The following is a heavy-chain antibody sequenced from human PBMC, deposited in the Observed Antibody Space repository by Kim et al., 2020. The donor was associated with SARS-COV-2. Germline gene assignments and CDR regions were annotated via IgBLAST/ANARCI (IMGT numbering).Heavy chain of an antibody. D-gene: IGHD4-17*01. Sequence: GGSLRLSCAASGFTFSSYAMSWVRQAPGKGLEWVPAITGSGGSTYYADSVKGRFTISRDNSKNTLYLQMNSLRAEDTAVYYCAKDTTTVITFDYWGQGTLVTVSS. CDR2: ITGSGGST. CDR3: AKDTTTVITFDY. CDR1: GFTFSSYA. J-gene: IGHJ4*02. V-gene: IGHV3-23*01.